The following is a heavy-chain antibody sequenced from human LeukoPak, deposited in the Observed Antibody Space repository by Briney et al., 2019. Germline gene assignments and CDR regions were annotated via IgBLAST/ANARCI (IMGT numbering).Heavy chain of an antibody. D-gene: IGHD3-22*01. J-gene: IGHJ6*03. CDR2: ISSTSTFI. Sequence: GGSLRLSCAASGFTFSGYSMNWVRQAPGKGLEWVASISSTSTFIYSADSVKGRFTISRDTAKNSLFLQMNSLRAEDTAIYYCARDNFDSSDYPQTYYYYYMDVWGKETTVTVSS. CDR1: GFTFSGYS. CDR3: ARDNFDSSDYPQTYYYYYMDV. V-gene: IGHV3-21*01.